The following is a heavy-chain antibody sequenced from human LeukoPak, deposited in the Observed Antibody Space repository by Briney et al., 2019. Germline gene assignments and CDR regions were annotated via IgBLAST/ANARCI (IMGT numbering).Heavy chain of an antibody. J-gene: IGHJ6*03. Sequence: GGSLRLSCAASGFTFSTYSMYWVRQAPGKGLEWVSSISSSSTDIYYGDSVKGRFAISRDNAKNTLYLQMNSLRAEDTAVYYCAKDPAGYYYYTDVWGKGTTVTISS. CDR3: AKDPAGYYYYTDV. CDR1: GFTFSTYS. V-gene: IGHV3-21*01. CDR2: ISSSSTDI.